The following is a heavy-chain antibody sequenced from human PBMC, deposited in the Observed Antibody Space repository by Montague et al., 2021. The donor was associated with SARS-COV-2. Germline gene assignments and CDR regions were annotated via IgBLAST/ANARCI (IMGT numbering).Heavy chain of an antibody. CDR2: INHSGST. V-gene: IGHV4-34*01. CDR3: ANFRRTQLLFGTHYYGMDV. D-gene: IGHD2-2*01. CDR1: GGSFSGYY. Sequence: SETLSLTCAVYGGSFSGYYWSWIRQPPGKGLEWIGEINHSGSTNYNPSLKSRVTISVDTSKNHFTLRLSSVTAADTAVYYCANFRRTQLLFGTHYYGMDVWGQGTTVTVSS. J-gene: IGHJ6*02.